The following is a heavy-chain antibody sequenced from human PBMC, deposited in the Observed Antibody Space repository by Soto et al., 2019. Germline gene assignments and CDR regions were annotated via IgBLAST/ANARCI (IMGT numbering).Heavy chain of an antibody. CDR3: ARAGKYYDASGYAN. CDR2: ISAYNGNS. J-gene: IGHJ4*02. V-gene: IGHV1-18*01. CDR1: GYSLATSG. D-gene: IGHD3-22*01. Sequence: QVQLVQSGAEVKKPGASIKVSCKASGYSLATSGMTWVRQAPGQGLEWVGWISAYNGNSNYDQNLQDRVTMTTDTSTTTAYLELRNLRSDDSAVYYCARAGKYYDASGYANWGQGTLVTVSS.